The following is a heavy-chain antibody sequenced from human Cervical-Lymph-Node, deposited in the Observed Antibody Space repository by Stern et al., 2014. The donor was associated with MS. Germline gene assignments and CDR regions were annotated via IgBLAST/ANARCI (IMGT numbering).Heavy chain of an antibody. Sequence: QVQLQESGPGLVKPSETLYLTCTVSGGSISSYYWSWIRQPPGKGLEWIGYIYYSGSTNYNPSLKSRVTISVDTSKNQFSLKLSSVTAADTAVYYCARNYFDYWGQGTLVTVSS. CDR2: IYYSGST. V-gene: IGHV4-59*01. CDR1: GGSISSYY. CDR3: ARNYFDY. J-gene: IGHJ4*02.